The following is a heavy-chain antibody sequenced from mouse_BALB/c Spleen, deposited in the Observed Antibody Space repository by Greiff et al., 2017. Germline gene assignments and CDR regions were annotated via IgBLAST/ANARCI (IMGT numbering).Heavy chain of an antibody. V-gene: IGHV1-14*01. CDR1: GYTFTSYV. D-gene: IGHD2-2*01. CDR2: INPYNDGT. Sequence: VQLQQSGPELVKPGASVKMSCKASGYTFTSYVMHWVKQKPGQGLEWIGDINPYNDGTKYNEKFKGKATLTSDTSSSTTYMELSSLTSEDSEVYYCARESYGYQFFYAMDYWGQGTSVTVSS. J-gene: IGHJ4*01. CDR3: ARESYGYQFFYAMDY.